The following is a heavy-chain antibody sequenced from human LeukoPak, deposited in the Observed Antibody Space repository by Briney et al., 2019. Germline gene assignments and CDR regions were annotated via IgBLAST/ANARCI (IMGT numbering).Heavy chain of an antibody. J-gene: IGHJ4*02. CDR3: AREGGYYDSSGYFFHFDY. CDR1: GGTFSSYA. CDR2: IIPIFGTA. Sequence: SVKVSCKASGGTFSSYAISWVRQAPGQGLEWMGGIIPIFGTANYAQKFQGRVTITADESTSTAYMELSSLRSEDTAVYDCAREGGYYDSSGYFFHFDYWGQGTLVTVSS. D-gene: IGHD3-22*01. V-gene: IGHV1-69*13.